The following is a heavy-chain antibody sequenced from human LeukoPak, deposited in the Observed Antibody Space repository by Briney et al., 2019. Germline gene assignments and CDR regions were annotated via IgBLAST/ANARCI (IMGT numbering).Heavy chain of an antibody. D-gene: IGHD6-13*01. V-gene: IGHV3-30*03. CDR1: GFTFSSYG. CDR3: ARGYSSSWLGYFDY. J-gene: IGHJ4*02. CDR2: VSSDGSIK. Sequence: PGGSLRLSCAASGFTFSSYGIHWVRQAPGKGLEWVAVVSSDGSIKYYADSGKGRFTISRDTPKNTVYLQMNSLGTEDTAFYYCARGYSSSWLGYFDYWGQGTLVTVSS.